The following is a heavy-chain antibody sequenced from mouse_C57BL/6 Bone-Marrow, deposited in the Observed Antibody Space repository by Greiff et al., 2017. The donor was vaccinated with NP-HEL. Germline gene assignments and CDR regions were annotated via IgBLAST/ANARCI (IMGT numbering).Heavy chain of an antibody. CDR2: IDPEDGDT. Sequence: EVQLQQSGAELVRPGASVKLSCTASGFNFKDDYMHWVKQRPEQGLEWIGWIDPEDGDTEYASKFQGKATITADTSSNTAYLQLSSLTAEDTAVYYCIDYDGSGFADWGQGTLVTVAA. D-gene: IGHD2-4*01. CDR3: IDYDGSGFAD. CDR1: GFNFKDDY. V-gene: IGHV14-4*01. J-gene: IGHJ3*01.